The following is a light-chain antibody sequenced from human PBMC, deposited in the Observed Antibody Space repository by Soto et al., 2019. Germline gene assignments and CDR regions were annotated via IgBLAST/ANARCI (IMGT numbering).Light chain of an antibody. CDR1: SSDVGGYNY. CDR3: SSYTSSSTLSYV. Sequence: QSALTQPASVSGSPGQSITISCTGTSSDVGGYNYVSWYQQQPGKAPKLMIYEVSNRPSGVSNRFSGSKSGNTASLTISGLQAEDEADYYCSSYTSSSTLSYVFGTGTKLTVL. CDR2: EVS. J-gene: IGLJ1*01. V-gene: IGLV2-14*01.